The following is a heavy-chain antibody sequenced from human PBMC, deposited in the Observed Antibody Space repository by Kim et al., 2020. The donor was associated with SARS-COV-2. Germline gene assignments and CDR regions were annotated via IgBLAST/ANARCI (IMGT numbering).Heavy chain of an antibody. CDR1: GYIFTSYV. D-gene: IGHD1-26*01. Sequence: ASVKVSCKASGYIFTSYVIHWVRQAPGQRLEWMGWINAGNGNTKYSQKFQGRVTITRDTSASTSYMELSSLRSEDTAVYYCARPSGPSSGSYPPDYWGQGTLITVSS. CDR2: INAGNGNT. V-gene: IGHV1-3*01. J-gene: IGHJ4*02. CDR3: ARPSGPSSGSYPPDY.